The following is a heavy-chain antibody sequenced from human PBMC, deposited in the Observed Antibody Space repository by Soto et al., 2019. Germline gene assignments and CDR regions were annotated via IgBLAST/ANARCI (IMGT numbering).Heavy chain of an antibody. CDR1: GVTFCSYA. J-gene: IGHJ3*02. CDR3: AKDQQGRLPDAFDI. CDR2: ISGSGGST. D-gene: IGHD4-17*01. V-gene: IGHV3-23*01. Sequence: PGGSLRLSCVASGVTFCSYAMTWVRQAPGKGLEWVSAISGSGGSTYSADSVKGRFTISRDNSKNTLYLQMNSLRVEDTAVYYCAKDQQGRLPDAFDIWGQGTMVTVSS.